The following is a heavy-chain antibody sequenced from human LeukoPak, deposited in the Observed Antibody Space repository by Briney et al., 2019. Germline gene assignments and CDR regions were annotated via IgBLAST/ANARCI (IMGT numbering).Heavy chain of an antibody. CDR1: GYTFTSYD. J-gene: IGHJ4*02. V-gene: IGHV1-18*01. Sequence: ASVKVSCKASGYTFTSYDISWVRQAPGQGLEWMGWISTYNDNTHYAQKLQGRVTMTTDTSTSTDYMELKSLRSDDTAVYYCARTQSQIIAARPGNPAFDYWGRGTLVTVSS. CDR3: ARTQSQIIAARPGNPAFDY. CDR2: ISTYNDNT. D-gene: IGHD6-6*01.